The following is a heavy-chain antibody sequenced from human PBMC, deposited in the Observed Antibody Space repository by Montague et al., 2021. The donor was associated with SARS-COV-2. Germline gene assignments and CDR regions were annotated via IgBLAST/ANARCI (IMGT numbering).Heavy chain of an antibody. V-gene: IGHV4-31*03. J-gene: IGHJ2*01. D-gene: IGHD3-22*01. Sequence: TLSLTCTVSGGSISSGGYYWSWIRQHPGKGLEWIGYIYYSGSTYYNPSLKSRVTISVDTSKNQFSLKLSSVTAADTAVYYCARSPEPMIVLVITSLNWYFDLWGRGTLVMVSS. CDR1: GGSISSGGYY. CDR2: IYYSGST. CDR3: ARSPEPMIVLVITSLNWYFDL.